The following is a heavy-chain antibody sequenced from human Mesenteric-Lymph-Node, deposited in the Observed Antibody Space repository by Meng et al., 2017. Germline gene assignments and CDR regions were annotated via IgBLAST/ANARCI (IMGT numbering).Heavy chain of an antibody. CDR2: IKTKTDGGTT. CDR3: TTIVHY. J-gene: IGHJ4*02. CDR1: GFTFHNAW. D-gene: IGHD2-15*01. V-gene: IGHV3-15*01. Sequence: EVPLVESGGGWVKPGESLRLSCAVSGFTFHNAWMNWVRQPPGKGLEWVGRIKTKTDGGTTDYAAPVKGRFTISRDDSTNTLYLEMNSLKAEDTAVYYCTTIVHYWGQGTLVTVSS.